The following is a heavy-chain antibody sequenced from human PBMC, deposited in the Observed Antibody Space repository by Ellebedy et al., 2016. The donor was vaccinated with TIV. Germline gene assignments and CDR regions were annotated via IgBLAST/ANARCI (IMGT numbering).Heavy chain of an antibody. D-gene: IGHD3-10*01. J-gene: IGHJ4*02. V-gene: IGHV3-30-3*01. CDR3: AHFLGNTMVRGVLKSLDY. CDR1: GFTFSSYA. CDR2: ISNDGSNE. Sequence: GESLKISCEASGFTFSSYAMHWVRQAPGKGLEWVAVISNDGSNEYYADSAKGRLTISRDNSKDTFYLQVNSPRAEDTAVYYCAHFLGNTMVRGVLKSLDYWGQGALVTVSS.